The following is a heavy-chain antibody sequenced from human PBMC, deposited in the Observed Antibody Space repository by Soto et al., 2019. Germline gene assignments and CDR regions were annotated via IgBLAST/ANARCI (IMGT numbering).Heavy chain of an antibody. CDR3: AKETNAYEINF. J-gene: IGHJ4*02. D-gene: IGHD3-9*01. V-gene: IGHV3-30-3*01. Sequence: ESGGGVVQPGGSLRLSCAASGFIFSGYAMHWVRQAPGKGLEWVAVISYDGNTQCYADSVKGRFTVSRDNSNNILYVEMNNLRDEDTAMYYCAKETNAYEINFWGQGTLVTVSP. CDR1: GFIFSGYA. CDR2: ISYDGNTQ.